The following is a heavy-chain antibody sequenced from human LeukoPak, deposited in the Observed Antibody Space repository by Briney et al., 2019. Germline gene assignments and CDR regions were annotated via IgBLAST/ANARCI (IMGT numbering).Heavy chain of an antibody. J-gene: IGHJ1*01. CDR2: ISSSGSTI. V-gene: IGHV3-11*01. Sequence: GGSLRLSCAASGFTFSDYYMSWIRQAPGKGLEWVSYISSSGSTIYYADSVKGRFTISRDNSKNTLYLQMNSLRAEDTAMYYCAKDDDWGRFNHWGQGTLVTVSS. D-gene: IGHD3-16*01. CDR3: AKDDDWGRFNH. CDR1: GFTFSDYY.